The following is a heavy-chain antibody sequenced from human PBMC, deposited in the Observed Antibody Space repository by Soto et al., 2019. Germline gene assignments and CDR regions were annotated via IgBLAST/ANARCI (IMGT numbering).Heavy chain of an antibody. V-gene: IGHV3-23*01. CDR2: ISGSGGST. D-gene: IGHD1-26*01. CDR1: GFTFSSYA. CDR3: ARRGSGSDYDY. J-gene: IGHJ4*02. Sequence: EVQLLESGGGLVQPGGSLRLSCAASGFTFSSYAMRWVRQAPVKGLEWVSAISGSGGSTYYADSVKGRFTISRDNSKNTLYLQMNSLRADDTAVYYCARRGSGSDYDYWGQGTLVTVSS.